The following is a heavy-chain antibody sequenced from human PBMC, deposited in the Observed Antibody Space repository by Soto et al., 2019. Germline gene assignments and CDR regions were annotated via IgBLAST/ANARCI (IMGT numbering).Heavy chain of an antibody. J-gene: IGHJ6*02. CDR3: AKDLGGNYPDRYYYYGMQI. V-gene: IGHV3-30*18. D-gene: IGHD4-4*01. CDR1: GFTFSPYG. Sequence: QVQLVESGGGVVQPGRSLRLSCAASGFTFSPYGMHWVRQAPGKGLEWVAFISYDGSTKYSADAVKGRFTISRDNSNNTLYLQRNSPKADDTAVYYCAKDLGGNYPDRYYYYGMQIWGHGTTVTVSS. CDR2: ISYDGSTK.